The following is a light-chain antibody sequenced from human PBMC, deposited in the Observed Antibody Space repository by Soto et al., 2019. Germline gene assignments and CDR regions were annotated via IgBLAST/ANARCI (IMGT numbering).Light chain of an antibody. CDR2: GAS. V-gene: IGKV3-15*01. J-gene: IGKJ1*01. Sequence: EIVMTHPPTTLSVSPGERATLSCRASQSVSSNLAWYQQKPGQAPRLLIYGASTRATGIPARFSGSGSGTEFTLTISSLQSEDFAVYYCQQYNNWPKTFGQGTKVDI. CDR3: QQYNNWPKT. CDR1: QSVSSN.